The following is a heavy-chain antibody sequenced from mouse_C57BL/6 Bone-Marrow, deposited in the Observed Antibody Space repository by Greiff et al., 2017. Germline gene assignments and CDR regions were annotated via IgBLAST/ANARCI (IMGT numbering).Heavy chain of an antibody. J-gene: IGHJ1*03. V-gene: IGHV1-54*01. Sequence: VQLQQSGAELVRPGTSVKVSCKASGYAFTNYLIEWVKQRPGQGLEWIGVINPGSGGTNYNEKFKGKATLTADKSSSTAYMQLSSLTSEDSAVYVCARSGSCYYGSPDFDVWGTGTTVTVSS. CDR1: GYAFTNYL. CDR3: ARSGSCYYGSPDFDV. D-gene: IGHD1-1*01. CDR2: INPGSGGT.